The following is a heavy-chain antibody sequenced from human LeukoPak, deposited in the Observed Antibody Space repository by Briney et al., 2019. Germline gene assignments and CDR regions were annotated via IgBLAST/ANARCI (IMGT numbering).Heavy chain of an antibody. J-gene: IGHJ4*02. Sequence: GGSLRLSCAASGFTFSDYWMTWVRQTPGKTLEWMATINQSGRDKYYVPSVEGRFTLSRDNAKNSLYLQMNNPRAEDTAIYYCAREYCSGGTCYAPGYWGQGTLVTVSS. CDR2: INQSGRDK. V-gene: IGHV3-7*03. CDR3: AREYCSGGTCYAPGY. D-gene: IGHD2-15*01. CDR1: GFTFSDYW.